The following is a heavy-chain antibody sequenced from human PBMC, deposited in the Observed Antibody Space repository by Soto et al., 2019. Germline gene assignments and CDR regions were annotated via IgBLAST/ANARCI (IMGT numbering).Heavy chain of an antibody. Sequence: PSQTLSLTCAISGDSVSSNSAAWNWIRQSTTRGLEWLGRTYYRSKWYNDYAVSVKSRVTINPNTSKNQFSLQLNSVTPEDTAVYYCARESGYCSGGSCLGYYYMDVWGKGTTVTVSS. CDR1: GDSVSSNSAA. CDR3: ARESGYCSGGSCLGYYYMDV. CDR2: TYYRSKWYN. J-gene: IGHJ6*03. V-gene: IGHV6-1*01. D-gene: IGHD2-15*01.